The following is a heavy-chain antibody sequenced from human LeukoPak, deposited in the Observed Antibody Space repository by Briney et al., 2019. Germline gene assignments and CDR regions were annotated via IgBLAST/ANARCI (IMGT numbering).Heavy chain of an antibody. V-gene: IGHV3-11*06. CDR2: ISSSSSYT. CDR3: ARAGYCSSTSCYETPHYYYYGMDV. CDR1: GGSFSGYY. D-gene: IGHD2-2*01. Sequence: PSETLSLTCAVYGGSFSGYYWSWIRQAPGKGLEWVSYISSSSSYTNYADSVKGRFTISRDNAKNSLYLQMNSLRAEDTAVYYCARAGYCSSTSCYETPHYYYYGMDVWGQGTTVTVSS. J-gene: IGHJ6*02.